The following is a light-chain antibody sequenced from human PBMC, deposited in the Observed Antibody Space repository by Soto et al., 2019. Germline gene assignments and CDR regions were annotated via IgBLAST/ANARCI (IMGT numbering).Light chain of an antibody. J-gene: IGLJ3*02. CDR1: SSDVGSYNY. CDR3: CSYAGDYTWV. V-gene: IGLV2-11*01. CDR2: DVS. Sequence: QSALTQPRSVSGSPGQSVTISCTGTSSDVGSYNYVSWYKQHPGKAPKLMIYDVSKRPSGVPDRFSGSKSGNTASLTISGLQAEDEADYYCCSYAGDYTWVFGGGTKLTVL.